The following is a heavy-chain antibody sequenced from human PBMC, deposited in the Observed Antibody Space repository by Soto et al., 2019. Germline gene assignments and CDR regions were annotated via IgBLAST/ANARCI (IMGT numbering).Heavy chain of an antibody. J-gene: IGHJ6*02. V-gene: IGHV1-3*01. CDR3: ARDLWPLSYYGSGSVSAYYYYGMAV. D-gene: IGHD3-10*01. Sequence: ASVKVSCKASGYTFTSYAMHWVRQAPGQRLEWMGWINAGNGNTKYSQKFQGRVTITRDTSASTAYMELSSLRSEDTAVYYCARDLWPLSYYGSGSVSAYYYYGMAVWGQGTTVTVS. CDR2: INAGNGNT. CDR1: GYTFTSYA.